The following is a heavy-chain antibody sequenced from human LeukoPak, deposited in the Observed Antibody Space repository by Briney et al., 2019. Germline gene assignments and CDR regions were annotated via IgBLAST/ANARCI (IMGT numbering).Heavy chain of an antibody. D-gene: IGHD5-18*01. CDR1: GGSFSGYY. Sequence: PSETLSLTCAVYGGSFSGYYWSWIRQPPGKELEWIGEINHSGSTNHNPSLKSRVTISVDTSKNQVSLKLNSVTAADTAVYYCTSKPWFEKYSYGNFDYWGQGTLVTVSS. CDR3: TSKPWFEKYSYGNFDY. J-gene: IGHJ4*02. V-gene: IGHV4-34*01. CDR2: INHSGST.